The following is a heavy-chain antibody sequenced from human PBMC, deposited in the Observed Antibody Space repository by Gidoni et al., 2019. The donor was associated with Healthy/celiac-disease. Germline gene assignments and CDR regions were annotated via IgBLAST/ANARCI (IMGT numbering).Heavy chain of an antibody. CDR2: TYYRSNWYN. CDR1: GDSVSSTSTA. V-gene: IGHV6-1*01. Sequence: QVQLQQSSPGRGKPSQTLALTCAIAGDSVSSTSTAWNWIRQSPSIGLEWLGRTYYRSNWYNDYAVSVKSRITITPDTSKNPFSLQLNSVTPEDTAVYYCARDKGPLPYYYYMDVWGKGTTVTVSS. CDR3: ARDKGPLPYYYYMDV. J-gene: IGHJ6*03.